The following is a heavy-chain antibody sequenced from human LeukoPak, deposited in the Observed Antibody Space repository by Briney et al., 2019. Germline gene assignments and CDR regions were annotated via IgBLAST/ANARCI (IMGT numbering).Heavy chain of an antibody. J-gene: IGHJ1*01. Sequence: PSETLSLTCTASGGSISSYYWSWIRQAPGKGLELIGYIYYSGSTNYNPSLKSRVTISVDTSKNQFSLKLSSVTAADTAVYYCARDLGYCSGGSCYSGYFQHWGQGTLVTVSS. V-gene: IGHV4-59*01. CDR3: ARDLGYCSGGSCYSGYFQH. CDR1: GGSISSYY. D-gene: IGHD2-15*01. CDR2: IYYSGST.